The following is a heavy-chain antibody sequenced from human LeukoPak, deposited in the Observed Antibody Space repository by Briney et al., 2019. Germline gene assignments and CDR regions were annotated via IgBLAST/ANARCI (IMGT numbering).Heavy chain of an antibody. J-gene: IGHJ4*02. CDR2: IYSGGST. CDR1: GFTVSSNY. V-gene: IGHV3-53*01. Sequence: GGSLRLSCAASGFTVSSNYMSWVRQAPGKGLEWVSVIYSGGSTYYADSVKGRFAISRDNSKNTLYLQMNSLRAEDTAVYYCARVAKAYFDYWGQGTLVTVSS. CDR3: ARVAKAYFDY. D-gene: IGHD2-21*01.